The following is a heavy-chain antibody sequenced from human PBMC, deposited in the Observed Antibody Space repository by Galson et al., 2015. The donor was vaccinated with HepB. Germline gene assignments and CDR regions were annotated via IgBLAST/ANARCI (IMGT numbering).Heavy chain of an antibody. D-gene: IGHD3-10*01. V-gene: IGHV1-69*13. CDR3: ARERVPAGYYGSGSCANWFDP. CDR1: GGTFSSYA. J-gene: IGHJ5*02. CDR2: IIPIFGTA. Sequence: SVKVSCKASGGTFSSYAISWVRQAPGQGLEWMGGIIPIFGTANYAQKFQGRVTITADESTSTAYMELSSLRSEDTAVYYCARERVPAGYYGSGSCANWFDPWGQGTLVTVSS.